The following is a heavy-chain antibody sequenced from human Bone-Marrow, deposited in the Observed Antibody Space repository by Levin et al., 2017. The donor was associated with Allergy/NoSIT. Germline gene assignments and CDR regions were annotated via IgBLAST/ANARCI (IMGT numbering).Heavy chain of an antibody. J-gene: IGHJ6*02. CDR1: GFTFGDYA. CDR3: TRKMYSSSWYGGYYYYYGMDV. Sequence: GGSLRLSCTASGFTFGDYAMSWFRQAPGKGLEWVGFIRSKAYGGTTEYAASVKGRFTISRDDSKSIAYLQMNSLKTEDTAVYYCTRKMYSSSWYGGYYYYYGMDVWGQGTTVTVSS. V-gene: IGHV3-49*03. CDR2: IRSKAYGGTT. D-gene: IGHD6-13*01.